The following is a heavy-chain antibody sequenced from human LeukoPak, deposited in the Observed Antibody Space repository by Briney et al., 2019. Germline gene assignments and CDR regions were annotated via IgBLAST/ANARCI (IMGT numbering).Heavy chain of an antibody. D-gene: IGHD4-17*01. V-gene: IGHV3-23*01. Sequence: GGSLRLSCAASGFTFSTYAMSWVRQAPGKGLERVSGISGSGGSTYYADSVKGRFTISRDNSKNTLDLQMNSLRAEDTAVYYCAKDVFRAYGDWALYYFDYWGQGTLVTVSS. CDR2: ISGSGGST. J-gene: IGHJ4*02. CDR1: GFTFSTYA. CDR3: AKDVFRAYGDWALYYFDY.